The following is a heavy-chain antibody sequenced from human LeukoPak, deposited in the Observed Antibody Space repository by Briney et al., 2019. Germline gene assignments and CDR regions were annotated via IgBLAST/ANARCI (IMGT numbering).Heavy chain of an antibody. V-gene: IGHV4-39*01. CDR2: VYYSGST. CDR1: GDSITSGAFY. D-gene: IGHD4/OR15-4a*01. CDR3: ARRDYAAWFDP. J-gene: IGHJ5*02. Sequence: PSETLCLTCNVSGDSITSGAFYWAWIRPSPGKGLEWIGNVYYSGSTQYNPSLRGRVSISMDKTKNQFSLNLNAVSVTDTAIYYCARRDYAAWFDPWGQGTLVIVSS.